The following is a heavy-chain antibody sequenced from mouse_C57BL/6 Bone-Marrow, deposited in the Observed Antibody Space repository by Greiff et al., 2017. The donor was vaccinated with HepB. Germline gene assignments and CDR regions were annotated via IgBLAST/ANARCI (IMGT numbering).Heavy chain of an antibody. CDR1: GYTFTSYG. CDR2: IYPRSGNT. D-gene: IGHD2-1*01. J-gene: IGHJ3*01. CDR3: ARGGNFRGTFAY. Sequence: QVQLQQSGAELARPGASVKLSCKASGYTFTSYGISWVKQRTGQGLEWIGEIYPRSGNTYYNEKFKGKATLTADKSSSTAYMELRSLTSEDSAVYFCARGGNFRGTFAYWGQGTLVTVSA. V-gene: IGHV1-81*01.